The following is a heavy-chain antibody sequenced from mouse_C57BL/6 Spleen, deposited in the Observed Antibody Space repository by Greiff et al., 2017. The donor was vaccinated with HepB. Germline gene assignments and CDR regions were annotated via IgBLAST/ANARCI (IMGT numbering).Heavy chain of an antibody. CDR2: ISSGGDYI. Sequence: EVKVVESGEGLVKPGGSLKLSCAASGFTFSSYAMSWVRQTPEKRLEWVAYISSGGDYIYYADTVKGRFTISRDNARNTLYLQMSSLKSEDTAMYYCTRETELGRDYFDYWGQGTTLTVSS. D-gene: IGHD4-1*01. J-gene: IGHJ2*01. CDR3: TRETELGRDYFDY. V-gene: IGHV5-9-1*02. CDR1: GFTFSSYA.